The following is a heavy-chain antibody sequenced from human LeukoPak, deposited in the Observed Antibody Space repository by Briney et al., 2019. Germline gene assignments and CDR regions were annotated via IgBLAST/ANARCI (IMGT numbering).Heavy chain of an antibody. J-gene: IGHJ1*01. CDR2: ISVYIDNT. D-gene: IGHD2/OR15-2a*01. CDR1: GYTFTSYG. CDR3: ARDTYWNITNCRFTQVQH. V-gene: IGHV1-18*04. Sequence: ASVKVSCKASGYTFTSYGISWVRQAPGQGLEWMGWISVYIDNTNYAQKLQGRVAMTADTATSTAYMELRKLRSDDTAVYYCARDTYWNITNCRFTQVQHWGQGTLVTVSS.